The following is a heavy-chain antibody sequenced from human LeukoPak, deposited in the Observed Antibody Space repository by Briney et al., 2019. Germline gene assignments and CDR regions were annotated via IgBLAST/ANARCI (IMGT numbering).Heavy chain of an antibody. CDR2: IKSKTDGGTT. V-gene: IGHV3-15*01. J-gene: IGHJ5*02. CDR1: GFTFSNAW. Sequence: GGSLRLSCAASGFTFSNAWMSWVRQAPGKGLEWVGRIKSKTDGGTTGYAAPVKGRFTISRDDSKNTLYLQMNSLKTEDTAVYYCTCYYYDSSGYYNWFDPWGQGTLVTVSS. D-gene: IGHD3-22*01. CDR3: TCYYYDSSGYYNWFDP.